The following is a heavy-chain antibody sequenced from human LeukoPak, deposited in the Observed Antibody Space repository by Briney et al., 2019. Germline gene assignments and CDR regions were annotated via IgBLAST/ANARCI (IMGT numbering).Heavy chain of an antibody. D-gene: IGHD5-18*01. Sequence: SETPSLTCTVSGGSISSYYWSWIRQPPGKGLEWIGYIYYSGSTNYNPSLKSRVTISVDTSKNQFSLKLSSVTAADTAVYYCARDRSWDTAMVTGYYYYGMDVWGQGTTVTVSS. CDR2: IYYSGST. J-gene: IGHJ6*02. V-gene: IGHV4-59*01. CDR3: ARDRSWDTAMVTGYYYYGMDV. CDR1: GGSISSYY.